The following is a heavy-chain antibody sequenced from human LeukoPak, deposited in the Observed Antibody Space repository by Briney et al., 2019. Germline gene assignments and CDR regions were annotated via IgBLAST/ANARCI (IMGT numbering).Heavy chain of an antibody. Sequence: SETLSLTCTVYAGSISSSSYYWRWIRQPPGKGLEWIGSIYYSGSTYYNPSLKSRVTISVDTSKNQFSLKLSSVTAADTAVYYCAREVPPNMLRGVIHFGEGWFDPWGQGTLVTVSS. D-gene: IGHD3-10*01. CDR1: AGSISSSSYY. J-gene: IGHJ5*02. CDR3: AREVPPNMLRGVIHFGEGWFDP. V-gene: IGHV4-39*07. CDR2: IYYSGST.